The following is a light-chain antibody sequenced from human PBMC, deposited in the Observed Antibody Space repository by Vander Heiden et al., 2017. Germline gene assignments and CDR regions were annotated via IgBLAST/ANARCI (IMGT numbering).Light chain of an antibody. J-gene: IGLJ2*01. V-gene: IGLV1-40*01. CDR2: GNS. Sequence: QSVLTHPPSVSVAPGQRVTISCTVSSSNIGAGYDVHWYQQLPGTAPKLLIYGNSNRPSGVPDRFSGSKSGTSASLAITGLQAEDEADYDGQSYDSSLSGSVFGGGTKLTVL. CDR1: SSNIGAGYD. CDR3: QSYDSSLSGSV.